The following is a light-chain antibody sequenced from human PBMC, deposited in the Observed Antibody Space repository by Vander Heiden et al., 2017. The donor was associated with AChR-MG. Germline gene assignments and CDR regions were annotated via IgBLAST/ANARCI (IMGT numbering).Light chain of an antibody. Sequence: QSALTQPASVSGSPGQSITISCTGVTSDVASHDFVSLYQHHPGKAPRVMIFDVSYRPSGVSTRFSGSKSGDTASLTISGLQAEDEADYYCGSYTTGSTWMFGGGTKLTVL. CDR3: GSYTTGSTWM. CDR2: DVS. V-gene: IGLV2-14*03. CDR1: TSDVASHDF. J-gene: IGLJ3*02.